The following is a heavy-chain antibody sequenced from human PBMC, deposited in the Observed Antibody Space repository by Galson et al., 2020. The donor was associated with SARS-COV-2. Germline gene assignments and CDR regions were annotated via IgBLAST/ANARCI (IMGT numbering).Heavy chain of an antibody. D-gene: IGHD4-17*01. CDR1: GGTFSSYA. V-gene: IGHV1-69*13. J-gene: IGHJ6*02. CDR3: ANLNDYGDYVMTQYGMDV. CDR2: IIPIFGTA. Sequence: GASVKVSCKASGGTFSSYAISWVRQAPGQGLEWMGGIIPIFGTANYAQKFQGRVTITADESTSTAYMELSSLRSEDTAVYYCANLNDYGDYVMTQYGMDVWGQGTTVTVSS.